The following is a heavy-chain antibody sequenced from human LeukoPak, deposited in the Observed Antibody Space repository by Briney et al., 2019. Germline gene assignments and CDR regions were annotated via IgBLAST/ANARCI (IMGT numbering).Heavy chain of an antibody. J-gene: IGHJ5*02. Sequence: PGGSLRLSCAASGSTFSSYAMHWVRQAPGKGLEWVAVISYDGSNKYYADSVKGRFTISRDNSKNTLYLQMNSLRAEDTAVYYCARDSRGVAAAGTSLGIGWFDPWGQGTLVTVSS. D-gene: IGHD6-13*01. CDR1: GSTFSSYA. V-gene: IGHV3-30-3*01. CDR2: ISYDGSNK. CDR3: ARDSRGVAAAGTSLGIGWFDP.